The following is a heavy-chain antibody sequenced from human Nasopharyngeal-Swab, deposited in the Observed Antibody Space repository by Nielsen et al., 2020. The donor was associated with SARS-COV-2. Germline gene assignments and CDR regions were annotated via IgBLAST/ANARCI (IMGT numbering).Heavy chain of an antibody. CDR2: IYYSGST. CDR3: ARGAPMVVTSTYDY. Sequence: SETLSLTCTVSGGSISGYYWSWIRQPPGKGLEWIGYIYYSGSTNYNPSLKSRVTISVDTSKNQFSLKLSSVTAADTAVYYCARGAPMVVTSTYDYWGQGTLVTVSS. CDR1: GGSISGYY. V-gene: IGHV4-59*01. D-gene: IGHD4-23*01. J-gene: IGHJ4*02.